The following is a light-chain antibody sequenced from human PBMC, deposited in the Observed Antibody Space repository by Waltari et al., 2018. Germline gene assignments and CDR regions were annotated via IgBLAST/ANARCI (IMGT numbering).Light chain of an antibody. J-gene: IGKJ1*01. V-gene: IGKV3-20*01. CDR3: QKYVSLPAT. Sequence: EIVLTQSPGTLSLSPGEGATLSCRASQSVSRSLAWYQQKPGQAPRLLIYDASTRATGIPDRFSGSGSGTDFSLTISRLEPEDFAVYYCQKYVSLPATFGQGTKVEIK. CDR2: DAS. CDR1: QSVSRS.